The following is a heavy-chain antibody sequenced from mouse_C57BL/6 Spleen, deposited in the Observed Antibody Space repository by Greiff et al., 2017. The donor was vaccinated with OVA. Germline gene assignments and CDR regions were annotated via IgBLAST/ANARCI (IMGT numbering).Heavy chain of an antibody. CDR3: TVGLIYYYGSSGAY. CDR2: IDPETGGT. Sequence: VQLQQSGAELVRPGASVTLSCKASGYTFTDYEMHWVKQTPVHGLEWIGAIDPETGGTAYNQKFKGKAILTADKSSSTAYMELRSLTSEDSAVYYCTVGLIYYYGSSGAYWGQGTLVTVSA. J-gene: IGHJ3*01. CDR1: GYTFTDYE. D-gene: IGHD1-1*01. V-gene: IGHV1-15*01.